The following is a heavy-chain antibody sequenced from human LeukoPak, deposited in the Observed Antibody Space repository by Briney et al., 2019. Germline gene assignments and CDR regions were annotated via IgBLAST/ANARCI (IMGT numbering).Heavy chain of an antibody. D-gene: IGHD2-15*01. J-gene: IGHJ4*02. CDR3: AKDRVAFCSGGPCSYFDD. CDR2: ITYDGSNK. V-gene: IGHV3-30-3*01. CDR1: GFTFSSYA. Sequence: GGSLRLSCAASGFTFSSYAMHWVRQAPGKGLEWVAVITYDGSNKYYADSVKGRFTISRDNSKNALYLQMNSLRAEDTAMYYCAKDRVAFCSGGPCSYFDDWGQGTLVTVSS.